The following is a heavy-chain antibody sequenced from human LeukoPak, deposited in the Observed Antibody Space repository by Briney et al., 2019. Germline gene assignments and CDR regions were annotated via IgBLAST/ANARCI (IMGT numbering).Heavy chain of an antibody. Sequence: GRSLRLSCAASGFTFSSYAMHWVRQAPGKGLEWVAVISYDGSNKYYADSVKGRFTISRDNSKNTLYLQMNSLRAEDTAVYYCARERDRGSSDHWGQGTLVNVSS. CDR2: ISYDGSNK. D-gene: IGHD3-10*01. J-gene: IGHJ4*02. V-gene: IGHV3-30*04. CDR1: GFTFSSYA. CDR3: ARERDRGSSDH.